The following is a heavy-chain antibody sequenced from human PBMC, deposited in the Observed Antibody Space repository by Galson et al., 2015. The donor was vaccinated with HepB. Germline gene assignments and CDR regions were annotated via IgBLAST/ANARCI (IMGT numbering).Heavy chain of an antibody. D-gene: IGHD1-26*01. V-gene: IGHV1-24*01. CDR2: FDPEDGET. CDR1: GYTLTELS. CDR3: ATQAGATKTSYYYYGMDV. Sequence: SVKVSCKVSGYTLTELSMHWVRQAPGKGLEWMGGFDPEDGETIYAQKFQGRVTMTEDTSTDTAYMELSSLRSEDTAVYYCATQAGATKTSYYYYGMDVWGQGTTVTVSS. J-gene: IGHJ6*02.